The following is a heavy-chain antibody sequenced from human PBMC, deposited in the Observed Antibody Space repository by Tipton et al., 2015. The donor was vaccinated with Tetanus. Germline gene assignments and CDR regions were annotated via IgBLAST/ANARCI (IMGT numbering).Heavy chain of an antibody. V-gene: IGHV4-4*02. D-gene: IGHD6-13*01. CDR3: AREPAATGTSLFDY. J-gene: IGHJ4*02. Sequence: TLSLTCAVSGGSISSNYWWSWVRQSPGTGLEWIGEISHNGSTNYNPSIKSRVTISVDKSKNQFSLRLGSVTAADTAMYYCAREPAATGTSLFDYWGQGVLVTVSS. CDR2: ISHNGST. CDR1: GGSISSNYW.